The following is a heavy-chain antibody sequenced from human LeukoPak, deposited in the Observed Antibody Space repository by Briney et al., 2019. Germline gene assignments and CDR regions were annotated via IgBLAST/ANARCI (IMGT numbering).Heavy chain of an antibody. CDR1: GFTFSSYS. CDR3: ARDEPSGYDYFDY. J-gene: IGHJ4*02. D-gene: IGHD5-12*01. Sequence: GGSLRLSSAASGFTFSSYSMNWVRQAPGKGLEWVSSISSSSSYIYYADSVKGRFTISRDNAKNSLYLQMNSLRAEDTAVYYCARDEPSGYDYFDYWGQGTLVTVSS. V-gene: IGHV3-21*01. CDR2: ISSSSSYI.